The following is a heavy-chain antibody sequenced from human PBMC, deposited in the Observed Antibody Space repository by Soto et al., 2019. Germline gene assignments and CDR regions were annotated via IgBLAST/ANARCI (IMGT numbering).Heavy chain of an antibody. CDR2: ISYDGSNK. V-gene: IGHV3-30-3*01. CDR3: ARADYDYVWGSYRPEYFQH. CDR1: GFTFSSYA. Sequence: QVQLVESGGGVVQPGRSLRLSCAASGFTFSSYAMHWVRQAPGKGLEWVAVISYDGSNKYYADSVKGRFTISRDNSKNTLYLKMNSLRAEDTAVYYCARADYDYVWGSYRPEYFQHWGQGTLVTVSS. J-gene: IGHJ1*01. D-gene: IGHD3-16*02.